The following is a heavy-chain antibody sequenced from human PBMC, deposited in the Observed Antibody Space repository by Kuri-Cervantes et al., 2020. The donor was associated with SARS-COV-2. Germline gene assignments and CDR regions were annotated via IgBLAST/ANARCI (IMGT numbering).Heavy chain of an antibody. CDR1: GYTFTSYG. J-gene: IGHJ4*02. D-gene: IGHD2-2*01. CDR2: ISAYNGNT. V-gene: IGHV1-18*04. CDR3: ARGIVVVPAAIDYLGFDY. Sequence: ASVKVSCKASGYTFTSYGISWVRRAPGQGLEWMGWISAYNGNTNYAQKLQGRVTMTTDTSTSTAYMELRSLRSDDTAVYYCARGIVVVPAAIDYLGFDYWGQGTLVTVSS.